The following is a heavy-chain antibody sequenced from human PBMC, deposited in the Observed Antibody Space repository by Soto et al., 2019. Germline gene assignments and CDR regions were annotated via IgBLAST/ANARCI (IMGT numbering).Heavy chain of an antibody. V-gene: IGHV1-3*01. CDR1: GYTFTTYA. Sequence: GASVKVSSKASGYTFTTYALHWVRQAPGEGLEWVGWVTAGNGDTKYAQKFQGRVTLTRDISASTAYMELSSLTSEDTAVYYCAREYPGFDPWGQGTLVTVSS. CDR2: VTAGNGDT. D-gene: IGHD2-2*02. J-gene: IGHJ5*01. CDR3: AREYPGFDP.